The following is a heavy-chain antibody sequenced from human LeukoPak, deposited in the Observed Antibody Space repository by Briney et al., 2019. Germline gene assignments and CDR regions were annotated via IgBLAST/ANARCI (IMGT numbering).Heavy chain of an antibody. Sequence: SETLSLTCAVSGVSISSYYWSWIRQPPGKGLEWIGYIYYSGSTNYNPSLKSRVTISVDTSKNQFSLKLSSVTAADTAVYYCASTSLEMATDYWGQGTLVTVSS. CDR1: GVSISSYY. J-gene: IGHJ4*02. CDR3: ASTSLEMATDY. CDR2: IYYSGST. D-gene: IGHD5-24*01. V-gene: IGHV4-59*01.